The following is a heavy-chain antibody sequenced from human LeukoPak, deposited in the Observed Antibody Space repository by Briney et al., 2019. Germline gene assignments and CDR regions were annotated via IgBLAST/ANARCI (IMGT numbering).Heavy chain of an antibody. J-gene: IGHJ3*02. CDR2: IKQDGSEK. V-gene: IGHV3-7*01. CDR1: GFTFSSYW. Sequence: GGSLRLSCAASGFTFSSYWMGWVRQAPGKGLEWVDNIKQDGSEKYCVDSVKGRFTISRDNAKNSLYLQMNSLRAEDTAVYYCARGSLRFLEYDIWGQGTMVTVSS. CDR3: ARGSLRFLEYDI. D-gene: IGHD3-3*01.